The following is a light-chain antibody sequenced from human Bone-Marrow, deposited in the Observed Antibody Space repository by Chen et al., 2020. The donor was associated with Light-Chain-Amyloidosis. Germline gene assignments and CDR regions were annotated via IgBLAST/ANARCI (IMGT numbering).Light chain of an antibody. V-gene: IGLV3-25*03. Sequence: SYELTQPSPVAVTPGQTARNTCSGDALPKKYADWYPQEPGQAPVLVIHRDNERPSWISERFSGSSSGTTATLTISGVQAEDEADYHCQSADSSGTYEVIFGGGTKLTVL. CDR2: RDN. CDR3: QSADSSGTYEVI. J-gene: IGLJ2*01. CDR1: ALPKKY.